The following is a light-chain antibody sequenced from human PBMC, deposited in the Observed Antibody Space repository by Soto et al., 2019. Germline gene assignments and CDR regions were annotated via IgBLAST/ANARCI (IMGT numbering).Light chain of an antibody. Sequence: DIQITQSPTSWSSSVGDSVXITCXASQGIRRWLAWYQQKKGKAPKXXIYAASSLQSGVPSRLSGSGYGTDLTITISSLQTEDVETYYCQQANRFPLTFGGGTKVDIK. J-gene: IGKJ4*01. V-gene: IGKV1-12*01. CDR3: QQANRFPLT. CDR2: AAS. CDR1: QGIRRW.